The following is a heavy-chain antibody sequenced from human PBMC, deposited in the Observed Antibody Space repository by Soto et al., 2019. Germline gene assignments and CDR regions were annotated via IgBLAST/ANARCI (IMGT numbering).Heavy chain of an antibody. D-gene: IGHD3-16*01. CDR1: GYTFTVYY. CDR2: INPNSGGT. Sequence: ASVKGACKASGYTFTVYYMHWVRQAPGQGLEWMGWINPNSGGTNYAQKFQGWVTMTRDTSISTAYMELSRLRSDDTAVYYCSIAVGDYYNGMDVWGQGTTVTVSS. J-gene: IGHJ6*02. V-gene: IGHV1-2*04. CDR3: SIAVGDYYNGMDV.